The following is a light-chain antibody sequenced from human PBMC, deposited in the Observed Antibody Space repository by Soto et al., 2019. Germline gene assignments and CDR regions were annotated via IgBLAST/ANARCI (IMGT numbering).Light chain of an antibody. CDR3: QQRSTWPLT. J-gene: IGKJ4*01. CDR2: DAS. CDR1: QSVRSN. Sequence: EIVMTQSPATLSVSPGERATLSCRASQSVRSNLAWYQQKPGQPPRLLIYDASTRATGIPARFSGSGSGTDFTLTIRSLEPEDFAVYYCQQRSTWPLTFGGGTKVDIK. V-gene: IGKV3-11*01.